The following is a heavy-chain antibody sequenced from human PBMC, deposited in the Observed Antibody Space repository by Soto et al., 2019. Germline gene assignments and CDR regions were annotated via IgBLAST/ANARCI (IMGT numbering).Heavy chain of an antibody. CDR3: ARDETNDYGDHVFGYFDY. V-gene: IGHV1-69*13. D-gene: IGHD4-17*01. J-gene: IGHJ4*02. Sequence: GASVKVSCKASGGTFSSYAISWVRQAPGQGLEWMGGIIPIFGTANYAQKFQGRVTITADESTSTAYMELSSLRSEDTAVYYCARDETNDYGDHVFGYFDYWGQGTLVSGSS. CDR2: IIPIFGTA. CDR1: GGTFSSYA.